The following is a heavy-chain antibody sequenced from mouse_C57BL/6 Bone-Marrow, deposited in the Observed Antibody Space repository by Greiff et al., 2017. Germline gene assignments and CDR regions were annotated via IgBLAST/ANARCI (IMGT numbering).Heavy chain of an antibody. Sequence: EVQLQQSGPELVKPGASVKISCTASGYTFTDYYMNWVKQSHGKSLEWIGDIIPNNGGTSYNQKFKGQATLPVDKFSSTAYMELRSLTSEDSTVYYSATSSGYVLYWYCDVWGTGTTVTVSS. D-gene: IGHD3-2*02. CDR1: GYTFTDYY. CDR2: IIPNNGGT. J-gene: IGHJ1*03. V-gene: IGHV1-26*01. CDR3: ATSSGYVLYWYCDV.